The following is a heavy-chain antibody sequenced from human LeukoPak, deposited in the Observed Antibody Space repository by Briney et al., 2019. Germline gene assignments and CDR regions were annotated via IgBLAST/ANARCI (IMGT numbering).Heavy chain of an antibody. CDR2: ISTSGST. V-gene: IGHV4-61*02. CDR3: ARGRLYCSGGSCSKPYFDY. J-gene: IGHJ4*02. CDR1: GGSISSGSYY. D-gene: IGHD2-15*01. Sequence: SETLSLTCTVSGGSISSGSYYWNWIRQPAGKGLEWIGRISTSGSTNYNPSLKSRVTISADTSKNQFSLKLSSVTAADTAVYYCARGRLYCSGGSCSKPYFDYWGQGTLVTVSS.